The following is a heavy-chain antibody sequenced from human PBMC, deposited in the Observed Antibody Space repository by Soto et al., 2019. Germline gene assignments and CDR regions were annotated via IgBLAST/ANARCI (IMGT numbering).Heavy chain of an antibody. CDR1: AFSLSGHH. J-gene: IGHJ6*04. V-gene: IGHV3-72*01. CDR2: TRNKANNYGT. D-gene: IGHD6-6*01. Sequence: PGGSLRLSCAASAFSLSGHHMGLVRQAPGKGLEWVGLTRNKANNYGTEYAASVRGRFTISRDDSKNSLYLQMISLKTEDTAVYYCARDGGIGARHSYGMDVWGEGTTVTVSS. CDR3: ARDGGIGARHSYGMDV.